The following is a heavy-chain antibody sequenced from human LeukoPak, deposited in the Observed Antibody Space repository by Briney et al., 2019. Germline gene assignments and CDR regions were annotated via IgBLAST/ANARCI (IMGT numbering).Heavy chain of an antibody. D-gene: IGHD3-16*02. J-gene: IGHJ4*02. CDR1: GFTFTSYA. Sequence: PEGSLRLSCAASGFTFTSYAMSWVRQAPGKGLEWVSAINNNGGNTYYADSVKGRFTISRDNSKNTLYLQMNSLRAEDTSTYYCAKPSGAIAVDYWGQGTLVTVSS. CDR2: INNNGGNT. V-gene: IGHV3-23*01. CDR3: AKPSGAIAVDY.